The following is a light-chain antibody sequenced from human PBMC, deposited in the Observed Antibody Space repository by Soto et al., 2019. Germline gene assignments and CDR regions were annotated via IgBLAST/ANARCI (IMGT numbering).Light chain of an antibody. J-gene: IGLJ2*01. V-gene: IGLV2-14*01. Sequence: QSALTQPASVSGSPGQSITISCTGTSSDVGGYNYVSWYQQHPGKAPKLMIYKINNRPSGVSNRFSGSKSGNTASLTISGLQAEDAADYYCNSYTRSNTLVFGGGTKVTVL. CDR2: KIN. CDR3: NSYTRSNTLV. CDR1: SSDVGGYNY.